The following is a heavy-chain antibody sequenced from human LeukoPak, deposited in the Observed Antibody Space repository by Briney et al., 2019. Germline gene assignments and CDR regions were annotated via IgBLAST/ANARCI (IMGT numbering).Heavy chain of an antibody. CDR3: AKDGNYDILTGYYVRNYYYYMDV. Sequence: QSGGSLRLSCAASGFTFSSYGMHWVRQAPGKGLEWVAFIRYDGSNKYYADSVKGRFTISRDNSKNTLYLQMNSLRAEDTAVYYCAKDGNYDILTGYYVRNYYYYMDVWGKGTTVTISS. V-gene: IGHV3-30*02. J-gene: IGHJ6*03. D-gene: IGHD3-9*01. CDR1: GFTFSSYG. CDR2: IRYDGSNK.